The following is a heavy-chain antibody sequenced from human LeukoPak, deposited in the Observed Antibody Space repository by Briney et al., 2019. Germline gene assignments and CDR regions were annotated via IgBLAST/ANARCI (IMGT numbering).Heavy chain of an antibody. CDR2: ISGIGNII. J-gene: IGHJ4*02. V-gene: IGHV3-11*04. CDR1: GFTFTDSY. Sequence: GGTLRLSCAASGFTFTDSYMSWIRQAPGKGLEWVAYISGIGNIIYYGDSLKGRFTISRDNAKNSLYLQMNSLRVDDTAVYYCARGCDHGHYCFDSWGQGTLVAVSS. D-gene: IGHD4-17*01. CDR3: ARGCDHGHYCFDS.